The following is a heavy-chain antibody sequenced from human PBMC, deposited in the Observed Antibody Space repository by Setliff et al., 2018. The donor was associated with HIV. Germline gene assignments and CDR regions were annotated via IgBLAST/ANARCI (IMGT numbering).Heavy chain of an antibody. D-gene: IGHD3-10*01. Sequence: GASVKVSCKASGYTFTGYHLHWVRQAPGQGLEWMGRINSSSGGTNYALKFQGRVTMTRDTSISTAYMELRRLRSDDTAVYYCARDIKYSSGNSYLGPSPGFDYWGQGTLVTVSS. V-gene: IGHV1-2*06. CDR1: GYTFTGYH. J-gene: IGHJ4*02. CDR3: ARDIKYSSGNSYLGPSPGFDY. CDR2: INSSSGGT.